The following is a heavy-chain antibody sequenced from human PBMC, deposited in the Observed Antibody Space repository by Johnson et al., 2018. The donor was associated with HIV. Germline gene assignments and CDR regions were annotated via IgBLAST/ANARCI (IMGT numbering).Heavy chain of an antibody. V-gene: IGHV3-30*03. D-gene: IGHD6-19*01. CDR3: ASCSKQWLVRPNAFDI. CDR2: ISYDGSNK. J-gene: IGHJ3*02. CDR1: GFTFSSYG. Sequence: QVQLVESGGGVVQPGRSLRLSCAASGFTFSSYGMHWVRQAPGKGLEWVAVISYDGSNKYYADSVKGRFTISIDNSKNTLYLQMNSLRAEDTAVYYCASCSKQWLVRPNAFDIWGQGTMVTVSS.